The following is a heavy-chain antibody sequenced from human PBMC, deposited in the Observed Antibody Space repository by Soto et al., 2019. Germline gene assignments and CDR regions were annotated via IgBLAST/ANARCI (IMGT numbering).Heavy chain of an antibody. J-gene: IGHJ4*02. D-gene: IGHD5-18*01. CDR1: GYSFTSYW. V-gene: IGHV5-51*01. Sequence: EVQLVQSGAEVKKPGESLKISCKGSGYSFTSYWIGWVRQMPGKDLGWMGIIYPGDSDTRYSPSFQGQVTISVDKSISTAYLHWSSLKASDTAMYYCAGHDTTRFHRVDSWGQGTLVTVSS. CDR3: AGHDTTRFHRVDS. CDR2: IYPGDSDT.